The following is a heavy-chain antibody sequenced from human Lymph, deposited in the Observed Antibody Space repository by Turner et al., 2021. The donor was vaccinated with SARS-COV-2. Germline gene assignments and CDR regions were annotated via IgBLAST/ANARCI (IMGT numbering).Heavy chain of an antibody. CDR3: ARQTVNNWVDP. J-gene: IGHJ5*02. V-gene: IGHV4-59*01. CDR2: IFYRGST. CDR1: GGSMNNNY. D-gene: IGHD2-21*02. Sequence: QVQLQESGPRLVKPLETLSLPCTVSGGSMNNNYWSWIRQPPGKRLEWIGFIFYRGSTNYNPSLKSRVTISVDTSENQFSLKLTSVTAADTAMYYCARQTVNNWVDPWGQGTLVTVSS.